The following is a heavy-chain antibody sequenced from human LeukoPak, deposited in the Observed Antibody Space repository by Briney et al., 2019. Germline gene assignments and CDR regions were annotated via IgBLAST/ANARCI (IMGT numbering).Heavy chain of an antibody. V-gene: IGHV3-48*01. CDR1: GFTFSSYS. Sequence: GGSLRLSCAASGFTFSSYSMNWVRQAPGKGLEWVSYISSSSSTIYYADSVKGRFTISRDNSKNTLYLQMNSLRAEDTAVYYCAREGRTNWFDPWGQGTLVTVSS. CDR2: ISSSSSTI. CDR3: AREGRTNWFDP. D-gene: IGHD3-10*01. J-gene: IGHJ5*02.